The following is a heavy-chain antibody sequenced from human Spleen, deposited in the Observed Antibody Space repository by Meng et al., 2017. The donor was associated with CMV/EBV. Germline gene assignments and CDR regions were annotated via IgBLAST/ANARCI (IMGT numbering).Heavy chain of an antibody. D-gene: IGHD6-19*01. Sequence: KVSCKGSGYSFTCYWIGWVRQMPGKGLEWMGISYPGDPDTRYSPSFQGQVSISVDKSISTSYLQWSSLKASDTAMYYCARQSSGWYGNAFDIWGQGTMVTVSS. CDR1: GYSFTCYW. CDR2: SYPGDPDT. J-gene: IGHJ3*02. CDR3: ARQSSGWYGNAFDI. V-gene: IGHV5-51*01.